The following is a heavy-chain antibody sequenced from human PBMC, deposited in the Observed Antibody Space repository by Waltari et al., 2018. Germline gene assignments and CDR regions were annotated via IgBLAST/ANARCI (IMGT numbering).Heavy chain of an antibody. V-gene: IGHV4-31*03. CDR3: ARDRPCIDGVCYQYWYFDL. CDR2: IYYSGYT. CDR1: GGSITSGSHY. D-gene: IGHD2-8*01. J-gene: IGHJ2*01. Sequence: QVHLQESGPGLVKASETLSLTCSVSGGSITSGSHYWSWIRQQPGKGLEWVGYIYYSGYTEDNPSLSSRLTISQDTSKNQISLNLRSLTVADTAVYFCARDRPCIDGVCYQYWYFDLWGRGTAVTVSA.